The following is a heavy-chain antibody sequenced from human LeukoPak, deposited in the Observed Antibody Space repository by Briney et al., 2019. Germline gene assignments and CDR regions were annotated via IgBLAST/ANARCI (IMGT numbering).Heavy chain of an antibody. D-gene: IGHD5-12*01. CDR1: GFIFSKYW. Sequence: GGSLRLSCAASGFIFSKYWMTWVRQPPGKGLEWVSNIKGDGSEDEYVDSVKGRFTISRDNAQNSLFLQVDNLRGEDTAVYYCARDLVVATFDYWGQGTLVTVSS. V-gene: IGHV3-7*01. CDR3: ARDLVVATFDY. CDR2: IKGDGSED. J-gene: IGHJ4*02.